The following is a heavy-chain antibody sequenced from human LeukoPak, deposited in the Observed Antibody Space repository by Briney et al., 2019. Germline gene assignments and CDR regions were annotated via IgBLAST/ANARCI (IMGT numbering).Heavy chain of an antibody. J-gene: IGHJ3*02. CDR1: GGSISSYY. Sequence: SETLSLTCTVSGGSISSYYWSWIRQPAGKGLEWIGRIYTSGSTNYNPSLKSRVTMSVDTSKNQFSLKSSSVTAADTAVYYCARLSLGYSYGPIGAFDIWGQGTMVTVSS. V-gene: IGHV4-4*07. CDR3: ARLSLGYSYGPIGAFDI. D-gene: IGHD5-18*01. CDR2: IYTSGST.